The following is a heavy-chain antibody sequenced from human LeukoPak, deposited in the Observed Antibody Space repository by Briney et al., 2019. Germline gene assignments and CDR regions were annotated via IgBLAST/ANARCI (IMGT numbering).Heavy chain of an antibody. J-gene: IGHJ4*02. V-gene: IGHV4-34*01. Sequence: SGTLSLTCAVYGGSFSGYYWSWIRQPPGKGLEWIGEINHSGSTNYNPSLKSRVTISVDTSKNQFSLKLSSVTAADTAVYYCAKQTGSGLFILPGGQGTLVTVSS. CDR3: AKQTGSGLFILP. CDR1: GGSFSGYY. D-gene: IGHD3/OR15-3a*01. CDR2: INHSGST.